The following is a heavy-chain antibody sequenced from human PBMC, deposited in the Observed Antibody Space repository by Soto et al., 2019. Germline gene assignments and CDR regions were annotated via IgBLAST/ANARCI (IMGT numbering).Heavy chain of an antibody. Sequence: KPSETLSLTCTVSGGSISSYYWSWIRQPPGKGLEWIGYIYYSGSTNYNPSLKSRVTISVDTSKNQFSLKLSSVTAADTAVYYCARVGWLQSWFDPWGQGTLVTVSS. J-gene: IGHJ5*02. CDR1: GGSISSYY. V-gene: IGHV4-59*01. D-gene: IGHD5-12*01. CDR3: ARVGWLQSWFDP. CDR2: IYYSGST.